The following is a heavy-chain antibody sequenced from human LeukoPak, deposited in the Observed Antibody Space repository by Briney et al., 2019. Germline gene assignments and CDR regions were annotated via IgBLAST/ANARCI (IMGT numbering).Heavy chain of an antibody. Sequence: SETLSLTCTVSGGSISSSSYYWGWIRQPPGKGLEWIGSIYYSGSTYYNPSLKSRVTISVDTSKNQFSLKLSSVTAADTAVYYCARRLNYGDHWYFDLWGRGTLVTVSS. CDR3: ARRLNYGDHWYFDL. J-gene: IGHJ2*01. CDR2: IYYSGST. CDR1: GGSISSSSYY. D-gene: IGHD4-17*01. V-gene: IGHV4-39*07.